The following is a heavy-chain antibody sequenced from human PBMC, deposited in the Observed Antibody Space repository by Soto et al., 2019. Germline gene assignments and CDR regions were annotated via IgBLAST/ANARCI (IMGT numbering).Heavy chain of an antibody. CDR1: GVSISSGNW. V-gene: IGHV4-39*01. Sequence: KPSETLSLTCAVSGVSISSGNWWTWIRQPPGKGLEWIGSIYYSGSTYYNPSLKSRVTISVDTSKNQFSLKLSSVTAADTAVYYCASVLYSRSSIDYWGQGTLVTVSS. CDR3: ASVLYSRSSIDY. CDR2: IYYSGST. D-gene: IGHD6-6*01. J-gene: IGHJ4*02.